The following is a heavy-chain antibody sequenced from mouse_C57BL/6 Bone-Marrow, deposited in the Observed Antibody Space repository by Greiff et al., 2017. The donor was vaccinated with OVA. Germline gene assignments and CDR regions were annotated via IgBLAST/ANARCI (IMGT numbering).Heavy chain of an antibody. Sequence: DVQLVESGGGLVKPGGSLKLSCAASGFTFSSYAMSWVRQTPEKRLEWVATISDGGSYTYYPDNVKGRFTISRDNAKNNLYLQMSHLKSEDTAMYYCARGGDGYCAMDYWGQGTSVTVSS. V-gene: IGHV5-4*01. CDR1: GFTFSSYA. J-gene: IGHJ4*01. CDR3: ARGGDGYCAMDY. CDR2: ISDGGSYT. D-gene: IGHD2-3*01.